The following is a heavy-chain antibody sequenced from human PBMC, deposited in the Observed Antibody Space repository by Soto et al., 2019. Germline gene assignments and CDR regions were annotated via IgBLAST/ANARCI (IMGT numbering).Heavy chain of an antibody. CDR3: ARGSYYYGSGSRSREFIDYYYYMDV. CDR1: GFTFSSYS. V-gene: IGHV3-21*01. CDR2: ISSSSSYI. D-gene: IGHD3-10*01. J-gene: IGHJ6*03. Sequence: GGSLRLSCAASGFTFSSYSMNWVRQAPGKGLEWVSSISSSSSYIYYADSVKGRFTISRDNAKNSLYLQMNSLRAEDTAVYYCARGSYYYGSGSRSREFIDYYYYMDVWGKGTTVTVSS.